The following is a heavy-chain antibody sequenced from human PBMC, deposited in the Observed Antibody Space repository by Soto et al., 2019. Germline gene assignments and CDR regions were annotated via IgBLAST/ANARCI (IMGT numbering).Heavy chain of an antibody. J-gene: IGHJ5*01. CDR2: INHSGST. V-gene: IGHV4-34*01. Sequence: SETLSLTCGVYGGSCSIYYGSWIRQPPGKGLEWIGEINHSGSTNYNPSLKSRVTMSVDTSKDQFSLKLGSVTAADTAVYYCARSGHKSDSWGQGTLVTVSS. CDR3: ARSGHKSDS. CDR1: GGSCSIYY.